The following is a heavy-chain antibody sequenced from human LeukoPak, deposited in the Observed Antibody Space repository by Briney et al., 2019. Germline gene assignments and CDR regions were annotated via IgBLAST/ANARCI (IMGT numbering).Heavy chain of an antibody. D-gene: IGHD3-10*01. V-gene: IGHV4-59*12. CDR1: GGSISSYY. J-gene: IGHJ4*02. Sequence: SETLSLTCTVSGGSISSYYWSWIRQPPGKGLEWIGYIYYSGSTNYNPSLKSRVTISVDTSKNQFSLKLSSVTAADTAVYYCARPYGSGSYGHWGQGTLVTVSS. CDR2: IYYSGST. CDR3: ARPYGSGSYGH.